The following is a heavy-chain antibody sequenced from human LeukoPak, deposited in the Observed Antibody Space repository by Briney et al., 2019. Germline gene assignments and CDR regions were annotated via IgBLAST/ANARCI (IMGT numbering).Heavy chain of an antibody. D-gene: IGHD5-18*01. CDR2: NYHSGNT. V-gene: IGHV4-38-2*02. CDR3: ARDTAFDY. J-gene: IGHJ4*02. Sequence: KPSETLSLTCTVSDYSISSGYYWAWIRQPPGKGLEWIGNNYHSGNTYYNPSLKSRVSLSVDTSENQFSLKLSSVTAADTAVYYCARDTAFDYWGQGTLVTVSS. CDR1: DYSISSGYY.